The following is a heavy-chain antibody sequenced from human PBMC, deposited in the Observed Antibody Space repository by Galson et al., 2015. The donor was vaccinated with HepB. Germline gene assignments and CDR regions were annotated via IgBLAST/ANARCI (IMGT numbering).Heavy chain of an antibody. CDR3: VREFSGLYYFDY. D-gene: IGHD3-10*01. CDR1: GFTFRNYG. V-gene: IGHV3-33*08. CDR2: IWYDGTNK. Sequence: SLRLSCAASGFTFRNYGMHWVRQAPGKGLEWVALIWYDGTNKYYADSVKGRFTISRDNSKNTLYLQMNGLRAEDTAVYYCVREFSGLYYFDYWGQGTLVTVSS. J-gene: IGHJ4*02.